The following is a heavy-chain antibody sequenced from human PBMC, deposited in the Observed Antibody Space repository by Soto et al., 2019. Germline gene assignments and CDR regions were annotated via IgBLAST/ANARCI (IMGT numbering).Heavy chain of an antibody. D-gene: IGHD6-13*01. Sequence: QVQLVQSGAEVKKPGASVKVSCKASGYTFTSYGISWVRQAPGQGLEWMGWISAYNGNTNYAQKLQGRVTMTTDPSTSTAYMELRSLRSDDTAVYYCARVTGAAAGYYYYYYGMDVWGQGTTVTVSS. J-gene: IGHJ6*02. CDR3: ARVTGAAAGYYYYYYGMDV. V-gene: IGHV1-18*01. CDR1: GYTFTSYG. CDR2: ISAYNGNT.